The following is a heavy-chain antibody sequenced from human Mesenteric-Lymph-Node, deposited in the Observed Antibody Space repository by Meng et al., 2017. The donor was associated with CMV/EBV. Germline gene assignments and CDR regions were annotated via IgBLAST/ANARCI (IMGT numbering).Heavy chain of an antibody. CDR1: GLTFTSFW. CDR3: ARERFDYGDYGLDF. CDR2: ISSDGSGT. V-gene: IGHV3-74*03. J-gene: IGHJ4*02. Sequence: ALGLTFTSFWMHWVRQAPGKGMVWGSRISSDGSGTTYADSVKGRFTISRDKAKNTLYLQMNSLRAEDTAVYYCARERFDYGDYGLDFWGQGTLVTVSS. D-gene: IGHD4-17*01.